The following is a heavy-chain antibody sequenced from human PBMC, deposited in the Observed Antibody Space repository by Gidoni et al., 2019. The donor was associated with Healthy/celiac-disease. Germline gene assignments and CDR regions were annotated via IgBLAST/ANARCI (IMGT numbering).Heavy chain of an antibody. CDR3: ARVQEVTTVTPELFDY. CDR2: INPNSGGT. V-gene: IGHV1-2*02. Sequence: QVQLVQSGAEVKKPGASVKVSCKASGYTFTGYYMYWVRQAPGQGLEWMGWINPNSGGTNYAQKFQGRVTMTRDTSISTAYMELSRLRSDDTAVYYCARVQEVTTVTPELFDYWGQGTLVTVSS. D-gene: IGHD4-17*01. CDR1: GYTFTGYY. J-gene: IGHJ4*02.